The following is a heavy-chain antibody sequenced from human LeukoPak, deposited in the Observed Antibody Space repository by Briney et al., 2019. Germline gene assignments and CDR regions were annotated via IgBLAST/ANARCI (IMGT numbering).Heavy chain of an antibody. D-gene: IGHD2-21*01. CDR2: ISGSSSYI. CDR1: GFIFSSHS. J-gene: IGHJ6*02. V-gene: IGHV3-21*01. Sequence: GGSLRLSCAASGFIFSSHSMNWVRQAPGKGLEWVSSISGSSSYIYYADSVKGRFTLFRDNAKNSLYLHMISLRAEDTAVYYCARDLRGGGYDGGDFYYYYGMDVWGQGTTVTVAS. CDR3: ARDLRGGGYDGGDFYYYYGMDV.